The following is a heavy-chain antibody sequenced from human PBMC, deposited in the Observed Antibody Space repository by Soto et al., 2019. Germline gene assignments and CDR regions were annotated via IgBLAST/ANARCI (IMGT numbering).Heavy chain of an antibody. D-gene: IGHD3-22*01. CDR2: IYYSGST. CDR1: GGSISSSGYY. V-gene: IGHV4-31*03. CDR3: AREVHQDFYDSSGYYAFDY. J-gene: IGHJ4*02. Sequence: QVQLQESGPGLVKPSQTLSLTCTVSGGSISSSGYYWSWIRQHPGKGLEWIAYIYYSGSTYYNPSPQSRISISVDPSQNQCSLKVSSVTAADTAVYFCAREVHQDFYDSSGYYAFDYWGQGTLVTVSS.